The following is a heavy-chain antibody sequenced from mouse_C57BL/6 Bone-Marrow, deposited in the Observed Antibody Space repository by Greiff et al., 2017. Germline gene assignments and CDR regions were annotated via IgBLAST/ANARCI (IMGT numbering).Heavy chain of an antibody. CDR1: GYTFTSYW. CDR2: IYPGIGST. D-gene: IGHD2-3*01. J-gene: IGHJ2*01. Sequence: VQLQQPGAELVMPGASVKMSCKASGYTFTSYWITWVKQRPGQGLEWIGEIYPGIGSTNYNEKFKSKATLTVDTSSSTAYMQLSSLTSEDSAVVYCAGVDDGYGYFDYWGQGTMLTVSS. V-gene: IGHV1-55*01. CDR3: AGVDDGYGYFDY.